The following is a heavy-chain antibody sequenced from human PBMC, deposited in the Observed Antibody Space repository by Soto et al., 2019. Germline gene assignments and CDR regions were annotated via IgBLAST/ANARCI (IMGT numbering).Heavy chain of an antibody. CDR3: ARRYGYSFDY. J-gene: IGHJ4*02. D-gene: IGHD1-1*01. CDR1: GGSISSYY. V-gene: IGHV4-59*08. CDR2: IYNSGRT. Sequence: QVQLQESGPGLVKPSETLSLTCTVSGGSISSYYWSWIRQPPGKGLEWIGYIYNSGRTNYNPSLKSRVTISVDTSKSQFYLKLSSVTAADTAVYYCARRYGYSFDYWGQGTLVTVSS.